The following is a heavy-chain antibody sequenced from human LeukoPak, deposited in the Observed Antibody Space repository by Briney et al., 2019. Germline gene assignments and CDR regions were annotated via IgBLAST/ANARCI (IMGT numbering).Heavy chain of an antibody. CDR2: INPHNGDT. CDR3: GRVVVVVGYYYYMDV. CDR1: GYTFTGYN. J-gene: IGHJ6*03. V-gene: IGHV1-2*02. Sequence: GASVKVSCKASGYTFTGYNIHWVRQAPGQGLEWMGWINPHNGDTNFAQKFQGRVTMTRDTSISTAYMEVSGLRSDDTAVYYCGRVVVVVGYYYYMDVWGKGTTVTVSS. D-gene: IGHD3-22*01.